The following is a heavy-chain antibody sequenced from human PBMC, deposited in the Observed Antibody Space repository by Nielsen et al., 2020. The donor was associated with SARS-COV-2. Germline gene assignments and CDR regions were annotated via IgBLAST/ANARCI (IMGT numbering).Heavy chain of an antibody. D-gene: IGHD6-13*01. V-gene: IGHV3-9*01. CDR3: AKDVTPATGTFAFDI. J-gene: IGHJ3*02. CDR1: GFTFSSYA. CDR2: ISWNSGTI. Sequence: GGSLRLSCAASGFTFSSYAMHWVRQAPGKGLEWVSGISWNSGTIGYVDSVKARFTISRDNAKNSLFLQMNSLRTEDTALYYCAKDVTPATGTFAFDIWGQGTMVTVSS.